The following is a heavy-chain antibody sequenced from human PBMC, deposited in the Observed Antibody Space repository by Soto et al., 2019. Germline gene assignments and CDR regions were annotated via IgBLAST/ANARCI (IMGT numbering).Heavy chain of an antibody. CDR1: GLTFSDYY. D-gene: IGHD2-2*01. CDR3: ARAPQYQLLYYYYGMDV. J-gene: IGHJ6*02. Sequence: WGSLRLSCADSGLTFSDYYMSWIRQAPGKGLEWVSYISSSSSYTNYADSVKGRFTISRDNAKDSLYLQMNSLRAEDTAVYYCARAPQYQLLYYYYGMDVWGQGTTVTVSS. V-gene: IGHV3-11*06. CDR2: ISSSSSYT.